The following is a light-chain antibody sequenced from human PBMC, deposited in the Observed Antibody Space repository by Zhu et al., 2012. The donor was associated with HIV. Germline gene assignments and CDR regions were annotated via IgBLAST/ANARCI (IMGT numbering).Light chain of an antibody. CDR3: LQSYTTPYT. V-gene: IGKV1-39*01. CDR1: QSVGQY. CDR2: GTS. J-gene: IGKJ2*01. Sequence: DIQMTQSPSSLSVSVGDRVTITCRASQSVGQYLHWYQQKSGKAPNLLILGTSNLQSGVPSRFSGSGFGTDFTLTISSLQPEDFATYFCLQSYTTPYTFGQGTNLEIK.